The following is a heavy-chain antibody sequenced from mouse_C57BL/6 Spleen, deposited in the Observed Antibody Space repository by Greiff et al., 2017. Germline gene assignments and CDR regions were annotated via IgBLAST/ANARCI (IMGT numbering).Heavy chain of an antibody. CDR3: ARGATAFDY. CDR1: GYSITSGYD. CDR2: ISYSGST. D-gene: IGHD1-2*01. J-gene: IGHJ2*01. V-gene: IGHV3-1*01. Sequence: EVQVVESGPGMVKPSQSLSLTCTVTGYSITSGYDWHWIRHFPGNKLEWMGYISYSGSTNYNPSLKSRISITHDTSKNHFFLKLNSVTTEDTATYYCARGATAFDYWGQGTTLTVSS.